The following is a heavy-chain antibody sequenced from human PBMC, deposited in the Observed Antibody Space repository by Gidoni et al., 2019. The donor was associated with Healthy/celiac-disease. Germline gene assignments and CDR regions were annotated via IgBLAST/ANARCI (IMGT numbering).Heavy chain of an antibody. CDR3: ARESGSGSYYDPYYYYGMDV. CDR1: GGSISSGGYY. D-gene: IGHD3-10*01. CDR2: IYYSGST. Sequence: QVQLQESGPGLVKPSQTLSLTCTVSGGSISSGGYYWSWIRQHPGKGLEWIGYIYYSGSTYYNPSLKSRVTISVDTSKNQFSLKLSSVTAADTAVYYCARESGSGSYYDPYYYYGMDVWGQGTTVTVSS. J-gene: IGHJ6*02. V-gene: IGHV4-31*03.